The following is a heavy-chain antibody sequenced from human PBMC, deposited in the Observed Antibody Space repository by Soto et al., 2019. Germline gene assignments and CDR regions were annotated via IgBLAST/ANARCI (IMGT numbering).Heavy chain of an antibody. CDR1: GDTFSSYA. CDR2: IIPIFGTA. J-gene: IGHJ5*02. Sequence: SPVKVYCKAAGDTFSSYAIGWVRHAPGQGLEWMGGIIPIFGTANYAQKFQGRVTITADESTSTAYMELSSLRSEDTAVYYCARDYARERQLWSWGQGILVTVSS. V-gene: IGHV1-69*13. CDR3: ARDYARERQLWS. D-gene: IGHD1-26*01.